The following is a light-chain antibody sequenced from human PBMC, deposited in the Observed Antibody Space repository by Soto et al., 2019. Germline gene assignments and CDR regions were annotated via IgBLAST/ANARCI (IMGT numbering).Light chain of an antibody. Sequence: EIVMTQSPATLSVSPGEGATLSCRASQSVGSTLAWYQQRPGQAPRVLIYGASTRATGIPARFSGSGSGTQFTFTLSSLHSEDYTVYYCRHYSTFFWTFGQGTKVEIQ. CDR3: RHYSTFFWT. J-gene: IGKJ1*01. CDR2: GAS. CDR1: QSVGST. V-gene: IGKV3-15*01.